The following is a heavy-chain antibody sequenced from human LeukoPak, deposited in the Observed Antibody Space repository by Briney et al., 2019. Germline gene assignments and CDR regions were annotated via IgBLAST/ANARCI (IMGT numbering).Heavy chain of an antibody. Sequence: ASVKVSCKASGGTFSSYAISWVRQAPGQGLEWMGWINPNSGGPNYAQKFQGRVTMTRDTSTSTVYMELSSLRSEDTAVYYCARSAYRRELGGFDYWGQGTLVTVSS. D-gene: IGHD3-10*01. J-gene: IGHJ4*02. CDR2: INPNSGGP. CDR3: ARSAYRRELGGFDY. CDR1: GGTFSSYA. V-gene: IGHV1-2*02.